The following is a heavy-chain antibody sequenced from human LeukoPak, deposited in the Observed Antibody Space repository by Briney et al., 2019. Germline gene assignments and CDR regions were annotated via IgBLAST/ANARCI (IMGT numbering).Heavy chain of an antibody. J-gene: IGHJ4*02. CDR2: IKTDGSST. CDR3: AKDIAAAGTWGYFDY. CDR1: GFTFSSYW. D-gene: IGHD6-13*01. V-gene: IGHV3-74*01. Sequence: PGGSLRLSCAASGFTFSSYWMHWVRQVPGKGLMWVSRIKTDGSSTSYADSVKGRFTISRDNAKNTLYLQMNSLRVEDTAVYYCAKDIAAAGTWGYFDYWGQGTLVTVSS.